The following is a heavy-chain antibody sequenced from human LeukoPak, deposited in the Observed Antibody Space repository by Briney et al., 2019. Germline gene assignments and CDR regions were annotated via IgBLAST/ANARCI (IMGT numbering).Heavy chain of an antibody. J-gene: IGHJ4*02. CDR2: ISWNSGSI. Sequence: PGRSLRLSCAASGFTFDDYAMHWVRQAPGKGLEWVSGISWNSGSIGYADSVKGRFTISRDNAKNSLYLQMNSLRAEDTALYYCAKDLTGIVGAIGLGYWGQGTLVTVTS. CDR1: GFTFDDYA. D-gene: IGHD1-26*01. V-gene: IGHV3-9*01. CDR3: AKDLTGIVGAIGLGY.